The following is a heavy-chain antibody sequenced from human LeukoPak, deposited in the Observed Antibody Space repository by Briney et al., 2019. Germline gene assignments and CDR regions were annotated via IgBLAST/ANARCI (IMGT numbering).Heavy chain of an antibody. J-gene: IGHJ4*02. CDR1: GFTFSSYA. CDR3: AKAPGLYDSHLDY. D-gene: IGHD3-22*01. Sequence: GGSLRLSCSASGFTFSSYAMSWVRQAPGKGLEWVSAISVTGGSADYADSVKGRFTISGDNSKNTLYLQMDSLGAEDTAVYFYAKAPGLYDSHLDYWGQGTLVTVSS. V-gene: IGHV3-23*01. CDR2: ISVTGGSA.